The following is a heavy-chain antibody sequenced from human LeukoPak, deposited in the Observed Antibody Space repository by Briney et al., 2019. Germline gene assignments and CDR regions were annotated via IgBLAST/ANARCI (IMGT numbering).Heavy chain of an antibody. Sequence: GGSLRLSCAASGFTFSTYAMSWVRQAPGKGLEWVSAISGSGGSTYYADSVKGRFTISRDNSRNTLYLQMNSLRAEDTAIYYCAKIPHPTYYFDYWGQGTPVTVSS. J-gene: IGHJ4*02. CDR1: GFTFSTYA. CDR2: ISGSGGST. V-gene: IGHV3-23*01. CDR3: AKIPHPTYYFDY.